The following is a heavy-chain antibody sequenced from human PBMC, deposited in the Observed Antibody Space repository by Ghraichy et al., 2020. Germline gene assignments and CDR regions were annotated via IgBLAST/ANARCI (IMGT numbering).Heavy chain of an antibody. CDR1: GFAYSSYW. J-gene: IGHJ4*02. CDR2: IKYDGSAE. V-gene: IGHV3-7*01. D-gene: IGHD2-21*02. Sequence: LTFASSGFAYSSYWMNWVRQAPGKGLEWVAYIKYDGSAEYYVDSVKGRFGISRDNAKNSLFLQMNSLRAEDTAVYYCARGWGRFDYWGQGTLVTVYS. CDR3: ARGWGRFDY.